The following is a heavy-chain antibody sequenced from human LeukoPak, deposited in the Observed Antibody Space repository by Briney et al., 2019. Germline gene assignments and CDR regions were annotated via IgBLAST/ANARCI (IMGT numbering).Heavy chain of an antibody. V-gene: IGHV3-23*01. D-gene: IGHD5-24*01. CDR3: ATSRRDGYNFDY. Sequence: GGSLRLSCAASGFTFSSYAMSWVRQAPGKGLEWVSAISGSGGSTYYADPVKGRFTISRDNSKNTLYLQMNSLRAEDTAVYYCATSRRDGYNFDYWGQGTLVTVSS. J-gene: IGHJ4*02. CDR2: ISGSGGST. CDR1: GFTFSSYA.